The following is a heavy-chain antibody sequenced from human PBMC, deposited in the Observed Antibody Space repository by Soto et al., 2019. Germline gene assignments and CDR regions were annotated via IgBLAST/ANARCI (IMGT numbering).Heavy chain of an antibody. V-gene: IGHV3-30*18. CDR2: ISYDGSNK. J-gene: IGHJ3*02. Sequence: GESLRLSCAASGFTFSSYGMHWVRQAPGKGLEWVAVISYDGSNKYYADSVKGRFTISRDNSKNTLYLQMNSLRAEDTAVYYCAKAGSSDAFGIWGQGTMVTVSS. CDR1: GFTFSSYG. CDR3: AKAGSSDAFGI. D-gene: IGHD6-6*01.